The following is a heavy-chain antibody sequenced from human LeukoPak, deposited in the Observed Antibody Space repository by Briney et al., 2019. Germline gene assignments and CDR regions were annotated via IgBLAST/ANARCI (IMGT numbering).Heavy chain of an antibody. J-gene: IGHJ6*02. D-gene: IGHD4-17*01. CDR1: GFTFSNYG. CDR2: IWHDGSNK. Sequence: GGSLRLSCAASGFTFSNYGMHWVRQAPGKGLEWVAVIWHDGSNKYYADSVKGRFTISRDNSKNTLYLQMNSLRAEDTAVYYCARNYGDYVDYYYYGMDVWGQGTTVTVSS. CDR3: ARNYGDYVDYYYYGMDV. V-gene: IGHV3-33*01.